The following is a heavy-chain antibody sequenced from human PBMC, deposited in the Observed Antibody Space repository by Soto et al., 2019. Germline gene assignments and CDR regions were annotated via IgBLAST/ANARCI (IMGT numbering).Heavy chain of an antibody. CDR1: GYTFTSYD. J-gene: IGHJ5*01. D-gene: IGHD1-26*01. CDR2: MNPNSGNT. V-gene: IGHV1-8*01. Sequence: QVQLVQSGAEVKKPGASVKVSCKASGYTFTSYDINWVRQATGQGRECMGWMNPNSGNTAYAQKFQGRVTMTRNTSITTAYMELSSLRSEDTAVYYSASERSGSYDSWGQGTLVTVSS. CDR3: ASERSGSYDS.